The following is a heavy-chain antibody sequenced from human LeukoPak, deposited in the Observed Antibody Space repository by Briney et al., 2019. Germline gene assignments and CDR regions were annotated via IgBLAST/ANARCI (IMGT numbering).Heavy chain of an antibody. CDR1: GGSISSSSYY. Sequence: SGTLSLTCTVSGGSISSSSYYWGWIRQPPGKGLEWIGNIYYSGSTYYNPSLKSRVTISVDTSKKQISLKLASVTAADTAVYYCARRVYSGGYFDYWGQGTLVTVSS. CDR2: IYYSGST. V-gene: IGHV4-39*01. J-gene: IGHJ4*02. CDR3: ARRVYSGGYFDY. D-gene: IGHD2-21*01.